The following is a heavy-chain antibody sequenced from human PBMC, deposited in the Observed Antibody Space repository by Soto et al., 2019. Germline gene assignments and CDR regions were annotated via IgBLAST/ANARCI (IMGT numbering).Heavy chain of an antibody. CDR1: GFTFSSYA. CDR2: ISGSGGTA. J-gene: IGHJ4*02. D-gene: IGHD3-10*01. V-gene: IGHV3-23*01. CDR3: AKGRGQNCNFDY. Sequence: EVQLLESGGGSVQPGGSLRLSCAASGFTFSSYAMHWVRRPPGKGLEWVSSISGSGGTAYYADSVKGRFSISRDSLVNTLYQQMNSLRAEDTAVYYCAKGRGQNCNFDYWGQGTLVTVSP.